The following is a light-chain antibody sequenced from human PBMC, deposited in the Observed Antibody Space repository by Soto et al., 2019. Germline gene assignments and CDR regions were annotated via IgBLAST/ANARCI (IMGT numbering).Light chain of an antibody. CDR2: WAS. J-gene: IGKJ4*01. CDR3: QQYYSNPELT. CDR1: QSLLYSSNNKNY. V-gene: IGKV4-1*01. Sequence: DIVMTQSPDSLAVSLGERATINCKSSQSLLYSSNNKNYLAWYQQKPGQPPKLLICWASTRASGVPARFSGSGSGTDFTLTISSLQAEDVAVYYCQQYYSNPELTFGGGTKVDIK.